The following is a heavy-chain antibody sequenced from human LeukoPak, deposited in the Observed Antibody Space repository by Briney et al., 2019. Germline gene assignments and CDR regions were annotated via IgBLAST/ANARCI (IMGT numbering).Heavy chain of an antibody. Sequence: ASVKVSCKASGYTFTSYDINWVRQATGQGLEWMGWMNPNSGNTGYAQKFQGRVTMTRNTSISTAYMELSSLRSEDTAVYYCARGRSDGVGYYYYMDVWGKGTRSPSP. J-gene: IGHJ6*03. V-gene: IGHV1-8*01. CDR2: MNPNSGNT. D-gene: IGHD1-26*01. CDR3: ARGRSDGVGYYYYMDV. CDR1: GYTFTSYD.